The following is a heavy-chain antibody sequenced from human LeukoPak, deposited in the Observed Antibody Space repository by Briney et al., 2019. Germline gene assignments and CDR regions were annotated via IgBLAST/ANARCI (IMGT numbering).Heavy chain of an antibody. Sequence: SVTVSYKASGGTFSSYAISWVRQAPGQGLEWMGRIIPIFGIANYAQKFQGRVTITADKSTSTAYMELSSLRPEDTGVYYCARGVGDGYNLFDYWGQGTLVTVSS. J-gene: IGHJ4*02. CDR3: ARGVGDGYNLFDY. D-gene: IGHD5-24*01. CDR1: GGTFSSYA. V-gene: IGHV1-69*04. CDR2: IIPIFGIA.